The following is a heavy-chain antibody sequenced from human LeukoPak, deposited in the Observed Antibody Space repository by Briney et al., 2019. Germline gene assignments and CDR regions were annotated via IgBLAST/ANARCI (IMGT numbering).Heavy chain of an antibody. J-gene: IGHJ4*02. CDR3: ARELLPGYNYGYGFDH. CDR1: GFTFSNFA. V-gene: IGHV3-64*01. D-gene: IGHD5-18*01. CDR2: ISSNGGGT. Sequence: PGGSLRLSCAASGFTFSNFAMHWVRQAPGKGLEYVSAISSNGGGTYYANSVEDRFTISRDNSKNTLYLQMGSLRAEDMAVYYCARELLPGYNYGYGFDHWGQGTLVTVSS.